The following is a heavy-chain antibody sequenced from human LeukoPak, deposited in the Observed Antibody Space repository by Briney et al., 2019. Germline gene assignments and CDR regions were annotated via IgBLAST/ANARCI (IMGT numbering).Heavy chain of an antibody. J-gene: IGHJ4*02. CDR2: IWYDGSNK. V-gene: IGHV3-33*01. CDR3: ASERNSGWYVFDY. Sequence: PGGSLRLSCAASGFTFSSYGMHWVRQAPGKGLGWVAVIWYDGSNKYYADSVKGRFTISRDNSKNTLYLQMNSLRAEDTAVYYCASERNSGWYVFDYWGQGTLVTVSS. D-gene: IGHD6-19*01. CDR1: GFTFSSYG.